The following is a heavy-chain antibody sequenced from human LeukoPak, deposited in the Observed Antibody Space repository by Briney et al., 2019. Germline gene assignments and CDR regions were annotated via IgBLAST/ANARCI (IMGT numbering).Heavy chain of an antibody. CDR3: ARDRGYCSSTSCYTGYYYYYMDV. Sequence: SVKVSCKASGGTFSSYAISWARQAPGQGLEWMGGIIPIFGTANYAQKFQGRVTITTDESTSTAYMELSSLRSEDTAVYYCARDRGYCSSTSCYTGYYYYYMDVWGKGTTVTVSS. CDR2: IIPIFGTA. J-gene: IGHJ6*03. V-gene: IGHV1-69*05. D-gene: IGHD2-2*02. CDR1: GGTFSSYA.